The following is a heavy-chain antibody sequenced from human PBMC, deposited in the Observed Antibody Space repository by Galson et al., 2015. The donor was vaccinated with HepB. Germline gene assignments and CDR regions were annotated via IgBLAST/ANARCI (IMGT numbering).Heavy chain of an antibody. CDR2: INAGNGNT. J-gene: IGHJ4*02. CDR1: GYTFTSYT. CDR3: ARYYYDNSGRFDY. D-gene: IGHD3-22*01. Sequence: SVKVSCKASGYTFTSYTIHWVRQAPGQRLEWMGWINAGNGNTKYAQKLQGRVTITRDTSASTAYLELSSLRSEDTAVYYCARYYYDNSGRFDYWGLGTLVTVSS. V-gene: IGHV1-3*01.